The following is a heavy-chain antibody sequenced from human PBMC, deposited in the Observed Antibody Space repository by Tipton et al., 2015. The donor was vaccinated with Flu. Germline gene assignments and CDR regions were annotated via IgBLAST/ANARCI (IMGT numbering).Heavy chain of an antibody. Sequence: AVSGFTFDTYAMHWVRQAPGKGLEWVSGISWNSDVDYADSVKGRFTISRDNAKNSLYLQMNSLRIEDTAFYYCAKNNGPRSYKYGLDVWGQGTTVTV. J-gene: IGHJ6*02. CDR1: GFTFDTYA. CDR2: ISWNSDV. V-gene: IGHV3-9*01. D-gene: IGHD1-14*01. CDR3: AKNNGPRSYKYGLDV.